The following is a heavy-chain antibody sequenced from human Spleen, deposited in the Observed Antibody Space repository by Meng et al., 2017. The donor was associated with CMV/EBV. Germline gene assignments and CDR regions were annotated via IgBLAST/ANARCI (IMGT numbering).Heavy chain of an antibody. D-gene: IGHD3-3*01. V-gene: IGHV3-7*01. CDR2: IKQDGSEK. Sequence: GESLKISCAASGLTFSDYWMSWVRQAPGKGLEWVANIKQDGSEKYYVDSVQGRFTISRDNAKNSLYLQMNSLRAEDTAVYYCARDSAYYDFWSGVSQIKNYYYGMDAWGQGTTVTVSS. J-gene: IGHJ6*02. CDR1: GLTFSDYW. CDR3: ARDSAYYDFWSGVSQIKNYYYGMDA.